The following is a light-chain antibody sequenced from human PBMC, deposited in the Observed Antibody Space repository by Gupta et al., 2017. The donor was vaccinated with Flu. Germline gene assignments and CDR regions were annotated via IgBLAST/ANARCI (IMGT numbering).Light chain of an antibody. CDR2: SNN. CDR1: SSKIGSNT. J-gene: IGLJ1*01. Sequence: QSVLTQPPSASGPPGQRVTISCSGSSSKIGSNTVDWYQQLPGTAPKLLIYSNNQRPSGVPERFSGSKSGTSASLAISGLQAEDEADYYCAAWDDSLNGYVFGTGTKVTVL. CDR3: AAWDDSLNGYV. V-gene: IGLV1-44*01.